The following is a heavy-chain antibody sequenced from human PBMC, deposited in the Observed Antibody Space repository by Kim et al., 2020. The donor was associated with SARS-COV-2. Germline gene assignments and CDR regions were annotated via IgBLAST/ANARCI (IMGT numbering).Heavy chain of an antibody. CDR1: GYTFTSYD. CDR2: MNPNSGNT. V-gene: IGHV1-8*02. CDR3: AREARGVLAGNWFDP. D-gene: IGHD3-10*01. Sequence: ASVKVSCKASGYTFTSYDINWVRQATGQGLEWMGWMNPNSGNTGYAQKFQGRVTMTRNTSISTAYMELSSLRSEDTAVYYCAREARGVLAGNWFDPWGQGTLVTVSS. J-gene: IGHJ5*02.